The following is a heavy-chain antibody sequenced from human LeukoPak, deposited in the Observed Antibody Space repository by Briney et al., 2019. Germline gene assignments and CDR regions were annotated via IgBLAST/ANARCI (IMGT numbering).Heavy chain of an antibody. CDR1: GYTFTGYY. J-gene: IGHJ4*02. D-gene: IGHD4-11*01. CDR3: ARDRLYSNYGDFDY. V-gene: IGHV1-2*02. Sequence: GASVKVSCKASGYTFTGYYMHWVRQAPGQGLEWMGWINPNSGGTNYAQKFQGRVTMTRDTSISTAYMELSRLRSDDTAVYYCARDRLYSNYGDFDYWGQGTLVTVSS. CDR2: INPNSGGT.